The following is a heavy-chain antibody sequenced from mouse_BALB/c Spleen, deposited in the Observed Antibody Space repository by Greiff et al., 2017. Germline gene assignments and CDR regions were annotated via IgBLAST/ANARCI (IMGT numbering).Heavy chain of an antibody. CDR1: GFTFSSFG. V-gene: IGHV5-17*02. D-gene: IGHD1-2*01. CDR3: ARSVITTAWGFDY. Sequence: EVKVVESGGGLVQPGGSRKLSCAASGFTFSSFGMHWVRQAPEKGLEWVAYISSGSSTIYYADTVKGRFTISRDNPKNTLFLQMTSLRSEDTAMYYCARSVITTAWGFDYWGQGTTLTVSS. CDR2: ISSGSSTI. J-gene: IGHJ2*01.